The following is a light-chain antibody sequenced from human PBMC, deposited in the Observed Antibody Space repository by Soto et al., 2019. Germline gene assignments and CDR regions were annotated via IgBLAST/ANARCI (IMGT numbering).Light chain of an antibody. J-gene: IGKJ2*01. CDR1: QDVSQW. CDR3: QQYASDSYT. Sequence: DIQMTQSPSTLSASVGDRVIITCRASQDVSQWLAWYQQKPGKAPKLLIYKASQLESGVPSRFSGRGSGTEFTLTIRDLQPDDFATYFCQQYASDSYTFGQGTKLDIK. CDR2: KAS. V-gene: IGKV1-5*03.